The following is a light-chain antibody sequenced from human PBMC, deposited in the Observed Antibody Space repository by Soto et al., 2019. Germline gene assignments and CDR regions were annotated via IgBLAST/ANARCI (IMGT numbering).Light chain of an antibody. CDR1: QNVTSK. J-gene: IGKJ5*01. V-gene: IGKV3-20*01. CDR3: QQYGGSPIT. Sequence: EVVLTQSPGTLSLSPGDRATLSCGASQNVTSKLAWYQQKPGQAPRLLISGASNRATGIPDRFSGSGSGTDFTLTISRLEPDDFALYFCQQYGGSPITFGLGTRLEI. CDR2: GAS.